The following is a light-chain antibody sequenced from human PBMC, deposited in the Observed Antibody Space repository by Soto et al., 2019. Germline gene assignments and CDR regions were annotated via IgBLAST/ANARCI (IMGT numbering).Light chain of an antibody. Sequence: IVMTHSPATLCVSPGERAALSGRASQSVSSNLAWYQQKPFQAPRLLIYGASTRATGIPARFSGSGSGTEFTLTISSLQSEDFAVYYCQQYNNWPPGTFGQGTRWIS. CDR3: QQYNNWPPGT. CDR1: QSVSSN. J-gene: IGKJ1*01. CDR2: GAS. V-gene: IGKV3-15*01.